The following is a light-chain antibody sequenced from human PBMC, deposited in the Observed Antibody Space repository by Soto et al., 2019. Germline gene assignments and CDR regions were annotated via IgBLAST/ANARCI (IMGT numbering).Light chain of an antibody. J-gene: IGLJ1*01. CDR2: EVS. CDR1: SSDVGGYNY. CDR3: SSYTSSSTLVV. V-gene: IGLV2-14*01. Sequence: QSALTQPASVSGSPGQSITISCTGTSSDVGGYNYVSWYQQHPGKAPKVMIYEVSNRPSGVYNRFSGSKSGNTASLTISGLQDETEADYYCSSYTSSSTLVVFGTGTKLTVL.